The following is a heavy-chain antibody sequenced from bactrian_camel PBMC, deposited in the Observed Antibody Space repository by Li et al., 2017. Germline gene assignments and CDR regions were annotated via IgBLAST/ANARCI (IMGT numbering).Heavy chain of an antibody. CDR1: GFAYSTYC. Sequence: WQLVESGGGSVEAGGSLKLSCTTSGFAYSTYCMGWFRQRPGKGREGVAAIDADGAINYADSAKGRFTISRDNAKNTLYLQMNSLKPEDSGMYYCAADRFLSDGYCYEVQYVHWGRGTQVTVS. J-gene: IGHJ4*01. CDR2: IDADGAI. D-gene: IGHD1*01. CDR3: AADRFLSDGYCYEVQYVH. V-gene: IGHV3S28*01.